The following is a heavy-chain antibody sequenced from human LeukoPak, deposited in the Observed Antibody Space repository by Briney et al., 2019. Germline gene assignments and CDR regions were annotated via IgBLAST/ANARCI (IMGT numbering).Heavy chain of an antibody. D-gene: IGHD2-2*02. CDR3: ARVQKGYCSDTSCYRDDAFDI. CDR1: GGSISSYY. CDR2: IYYSGST. V-gene: IGHV4-59*01. J-gene: IGHJ3*02. Sequence: SETLSLTCTVSGGSISSYYWSWIRQPPGKGLEWIGYIYYSGSTNYNPSLKSRVTISVDTSKNQFSLKLSSMTAADTAVYYCARVQKGYCSDTSCYRDDAFDIWGQGTVVTVSS.